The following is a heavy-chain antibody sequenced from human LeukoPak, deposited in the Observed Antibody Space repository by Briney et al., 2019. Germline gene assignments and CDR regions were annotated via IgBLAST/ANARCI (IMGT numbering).Heavy chain of an antibody. CDR2: IKPKSGGT. CDR1: GYTFTDYY. V-gene: IGHV1-2*06. D-gene: IGHD3-22*01. CDR3: VNGGVYYEDISGDY. J-gene: IGHJ4*02. Sequence: ASVKVSCKASGYTFTDYYMHWVRQAPGQGLEWLGRIKPKSGGTTYAQKFQGRVTMTGDTSITTAYMELSSLRSDDTAVYYCVNGGVYYEDISGDYWGQGTLVTVSS.